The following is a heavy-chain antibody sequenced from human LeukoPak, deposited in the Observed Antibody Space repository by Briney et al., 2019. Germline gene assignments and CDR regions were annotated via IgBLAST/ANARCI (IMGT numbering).Heavy chain of an antibody. CDR3: ARERGGQSNDYLHGGPFDY. V-gene: IGHV3-7*05. J-gene: IGHJ4*02. Sequence: PGGSLRLSCAASGFTFSSYWMSWVRQAPGKGLEWVANIKQDGSEKNYVDSVKGRFTISRDNAKNSLLLQMNSLRVEDTAVYYCARERGGQSNDYLHGGPFDYWGQGTLVTVSS. CDR2: IKQDGSEK. D-gene: IGHD3-16*01. CDR1: GFTFSSYW.